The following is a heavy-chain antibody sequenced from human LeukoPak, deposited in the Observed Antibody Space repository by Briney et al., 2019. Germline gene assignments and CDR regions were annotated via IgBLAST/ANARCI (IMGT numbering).Heavy chain of an antibody. V-gene: IGHV4-39*07. CDR3: AREEYGSGRAIDY. Sequence: SETLSLTCTVSGGSISSSSYYWGWIRQPPGKGLEWIGSIYYSGSTYYNPSLKSRVTISVDTSKNQFSLKLSSVTAADTAVYYCAREEYGSGRAIDYWGQGTLVTVSS. CDR1: GGSISSSSYY. J-gene: IGHJ4*02. CDR2: IYYSGST. D-gene: IGHD3-10*01.